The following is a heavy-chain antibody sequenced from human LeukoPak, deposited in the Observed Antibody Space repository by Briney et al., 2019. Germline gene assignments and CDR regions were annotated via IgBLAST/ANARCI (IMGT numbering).Heavy chain of an antibody. V-gene: IGHV3-48*03. Sequence: GGSLRLSCAASGFTFRSYEMNWVRQAPGKGLEWVSYITSSGNTIYYADSVKGRFTISRDHAKHSLYLQMNSLRAEDTAVYYCARANFYDISGYDYWGQGTLVTVSS. D-gene: IGHD3-22*01. J-gene: IGHJ4*02. CDR2: ITSSGNTI. CDR1: GFTFRSYE. CDR3: ARANFYDISGYDY.